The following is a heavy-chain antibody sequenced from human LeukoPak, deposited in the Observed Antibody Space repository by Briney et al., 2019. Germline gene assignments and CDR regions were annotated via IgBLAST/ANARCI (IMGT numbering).Heavy chain of an antibody. V-gene: IGHV3-21*01. J-gene: IGHJ4*02. Sequence: PGGSLRLSCVASGFSFSTYSMNWVRQAPGKGLEWVSSISSSSSYIYYADSVKGRFTISRDNAKNSLYLQMNSLRAEDTAVYYCARDFVGVPAAMEGHFDYWGQGTLVTVSS. CDR2: ISSSSSYI. CDR3: ARDFVGVPAAMEGHFDY. CDR1: GFSFSTYS. D-gene: IGHD2-2*01.